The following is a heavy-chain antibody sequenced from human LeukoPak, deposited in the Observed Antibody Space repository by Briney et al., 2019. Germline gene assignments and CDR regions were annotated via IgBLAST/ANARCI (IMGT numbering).Heavy chain of an antibody. CDR2: INPNSGGT. V-gene: IGHV1-2*02. D-gene: IGHD2-15*01. CDR3: ARALSVVVVAANPHYYYMDV. J-gene: IGHJ6*03. CDR1: GYTFTGYY. Sequence: GASVKVSCKASGYTFTGYYMHWVRQAPGQGLEWMGWINPNSGGTNYAQKFQGRVTMTRDTSTSTVYMELSSLRSEDTAVYYCARALSVVVVAANPHYYYMDVWGKGTTVTISS.